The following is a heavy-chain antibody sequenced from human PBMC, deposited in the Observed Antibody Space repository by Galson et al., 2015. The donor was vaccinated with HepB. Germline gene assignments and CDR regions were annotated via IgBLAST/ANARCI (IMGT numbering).Heavy chain of an antibody. J-gene: IGHJ4*02. CDR3: ARDLPYYYGSGSYYKGFDY. CDR2: ISSSSSYI. V-gene: IGHV3-21*01. Sequence: SLRLSCAASGFTFSSYSMNWVRQAPGKGLEWVSSISSSSSYIYYADSVKGRFTISRDNAKNSLYLQMNSLRAEDTAVYYCARDLPYYYGSGSYYKGFDYWGQGTLVTVSS. CDR1: GFTFSSYS. D-gene: IGHD3-10*01.